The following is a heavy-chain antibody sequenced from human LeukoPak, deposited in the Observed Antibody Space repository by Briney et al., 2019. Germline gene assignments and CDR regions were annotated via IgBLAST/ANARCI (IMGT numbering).Heavy chain of an antibody. J-gene: IGHJ4*02. D-gene: IGHD3-9*01. CDR1: GYTFTSYG. CDR3: ARDNQDVLRYFEVWGDCYFDY. CDR2: ISAYNGNT. Sequence: GASVKVSCKASGYTFTSYGISWVRQAPGQGLEWMGWISAYNGNTNYAQKLQGRVTMTTDTSTSTAYMELRSLRSDDTAVYYCARDNQDVLRYFEVWGDCYFDYWGQGTLVTVSS. V-gene: IGHV1-18*01.